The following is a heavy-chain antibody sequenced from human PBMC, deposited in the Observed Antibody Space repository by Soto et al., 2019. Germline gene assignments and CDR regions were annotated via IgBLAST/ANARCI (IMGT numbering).Heavy chain of an antibody. CDR3: AKSEQQLPNWFDP. CDR1: GFTFSSYA. Sequence: GGSLRRCCAASGFTFSSYAMSWVRQAPGKGLAWVSAISGSGGSTYYADSVKGRFTISRDNSKNTLYLQMNSLRAEDTAVYYCAKSEQQLPNWFDPWGQVPVVTFST. D-gene: IGHD6-13*01. V-gene: IGHV3-23*01. J-gene: IGHJ5*02. CDR2: ISGSGGST.